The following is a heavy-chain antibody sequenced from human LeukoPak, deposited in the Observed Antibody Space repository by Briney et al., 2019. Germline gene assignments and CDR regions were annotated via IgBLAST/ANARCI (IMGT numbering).Heavy chain of an antibody. Sequence: GESLKISCKGSGYSFTSYWIAWVRQMPGKGLEWMGIIYPGESDTKYSPSFKGLLTISADKSISTAYLQWSSLKASDTATYYCARRKDGVDVWGQGTTVTVSS. CDR2: IYPGESDT. CDR3: ARRKDGVDV. J-gene: IGHJ6*02. CDR1: GYSFTSYW. V-gene: IGHV5-51*01.